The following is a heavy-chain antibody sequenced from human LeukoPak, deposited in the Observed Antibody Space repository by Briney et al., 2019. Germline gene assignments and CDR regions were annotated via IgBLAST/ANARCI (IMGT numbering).Heavy chain of an antibody. Sequence: PSETLSLTCTVSGGFIGTYYWSWIRQPPGKGLEWIGYIYYSGSTNYNPSLKSRVTISVDTSKNQFSLKLSSVTAADTAVYYCARGGWNKFDYWGQGTLVTVSS. CDR2: IYYSGST. CDR3: ARGGWNKFDY. J-gene: IGHJ4*02. CDR1: GGFIGTYY. V-gene: IGHV4-59*01. D-gene: IGHD3-22*01.